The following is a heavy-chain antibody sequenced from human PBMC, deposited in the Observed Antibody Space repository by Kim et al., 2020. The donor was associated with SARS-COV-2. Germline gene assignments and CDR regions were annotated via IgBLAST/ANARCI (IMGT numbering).Heavy chain of an antibody. CDR1: GFTFSSYA. Sequence: GGSLRLSCAASGFTFSSYAMSWVRQAPGKGLEWVSAISGSGGSTYYADSVKGRFTISRDNSKNTLYLQMNSLRAEDTAVYYCAKDQYYDILTGQGWFDPWGQGTLVTVSS. CDR2: ISGSGGST. CDR3: AKDQYYDILTGQGWFDP. D-gene: IGHD3-9*01. V-gene: IGHV3-23*01. J-gene: IGHJ5*02.